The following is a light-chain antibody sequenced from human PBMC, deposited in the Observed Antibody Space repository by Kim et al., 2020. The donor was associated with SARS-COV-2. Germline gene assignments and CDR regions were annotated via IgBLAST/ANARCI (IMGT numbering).Light chain of an antibody. CDR1: KLGDKY. CDR2: QDS. V-gene: IGLV3-1*01. CDR3: QAWDSITYV. J-gene: IGLJ1*01. Sequence: SYELTQPPSVSVSPGQTASITCSGDKLGDKYACWYQQKPGQSPVLVIYQDSKRTSGIPERFSGSNSGNTATLTISGTQAMDEADYYCQAWDSITYVFGTGTKVTVL.